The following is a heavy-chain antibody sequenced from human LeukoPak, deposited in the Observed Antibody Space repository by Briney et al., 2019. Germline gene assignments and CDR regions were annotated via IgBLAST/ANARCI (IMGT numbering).Heavy chain of an antibody. CDR2: VYRSGST. Sequence: SETLSLTCVVSGYSISSGYHWGWIRQPPGQGLEWIGSVYRSGSTYYDPSLKSRVTISVDTSKNQISLKVRSVTAADTAMYYCARENWVFDYWGQGILVTVSS. CDR3: ARENWVFDY. D-gene: IGHD7-27*01. CDR1: GYSISSGYH. V-gene: IGHV4-38-2*02. J-gene: IGHJ4*02.